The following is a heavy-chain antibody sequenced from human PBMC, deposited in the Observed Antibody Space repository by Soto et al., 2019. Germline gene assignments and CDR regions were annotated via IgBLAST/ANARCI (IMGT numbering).Heavy chain of an antibody. CDR2: IIPILGIA. V-gene: IGHV1-69*02. CDR3: ARALYSSGWYSEYFQH. CDR1: GGTFSSYT. Sequence: QVQLVQSGAEVKETGSSVKVSCKASGGTFSSYTISWVRQAPGQGLEWMGRIIPILGIANYAQKFQGRVTITADKSTSTAYMELSSLRSEDTAVYYSARALYSSGWYSEYFQHWGQGTLVTVSS. D-gene: IGHD6-19*01. J-gene: IGHJ1*01.